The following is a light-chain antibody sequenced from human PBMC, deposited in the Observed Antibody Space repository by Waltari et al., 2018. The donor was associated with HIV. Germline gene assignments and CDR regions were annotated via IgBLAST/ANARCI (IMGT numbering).Light chain of an antibody. Sequence: NFMLTQPHSVSASPGKTVTISCTRSSGTFASNYVQWYQHRPGSSPTTVIYEDDQRPSGVPDRFSGSIDSSSNSASLTISGLKTEDEAEYYCQSYDSNNNWVFGGGTKLTVL. CDR1: SGTFASNY. J-gene: IGLJ3*02. CDR2: EDD. CDR3: QSYDSNNNWV. V-gene: IGLV6-57*01.